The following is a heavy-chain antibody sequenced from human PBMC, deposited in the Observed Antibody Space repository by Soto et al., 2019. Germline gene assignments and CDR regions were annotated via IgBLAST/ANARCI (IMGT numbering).Heavy chain of an antibody. CDR1: GLTISGKKY. V-gene: IGHV3-53*01. J-gene: IGHJ3*01. CDR2: LYDVDGS. D-gene: IGHD1-1*01. Sequence: DVQLVESGGGLIQPGESLRLSCAAFGLTISGKKYVAWVRQAPGEGLEWGAALYDVDGSFYADSVAGRFTTSSDSSKTTVYLQMNDLRPDDTAVYYCATWHEREHAFDVWGQGTTVTISS. CDR3: ATWHEREHAFDV.